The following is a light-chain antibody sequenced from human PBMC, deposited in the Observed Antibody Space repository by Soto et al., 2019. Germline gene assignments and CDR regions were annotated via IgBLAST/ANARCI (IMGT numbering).Light chain of an antibody. CDR2: DSS. CDR3: QQFNDYPLT. V-gene: IGKV1D-13*01. CDR1: QGISSA. Sequence: ATQLTQSPSSLSASVGDRVTITCRASQGISSALAWFQQKPGKTPKLLISDSSTLESGVTSRFSGSGSGTDFTLTISGLHTEDFATYYCQQFNDYPLTFGGGTKV. J-gene: IGKJ4*01.